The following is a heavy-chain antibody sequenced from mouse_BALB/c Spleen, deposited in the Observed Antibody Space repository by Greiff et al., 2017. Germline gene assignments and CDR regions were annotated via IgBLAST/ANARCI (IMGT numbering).Heavy chain of an antibody. V-gene: IGHV14-4*02. CDR2: IDPENGDT. CDR1: GFNIKDYY. Sequence: EVQLQQSGAELVRSGASVKLSCTASGFNIKDYYMHWVKQRPEQGLEWIGWIDPENGDTEYAPKFQGKATMTADTSSNTAYLQLSSLTSEDTAVYYCNLWSSYAIDYWGQGTSVTVSS. CDR3: NLWSSYAIDY. J-gene: IGHJ4*01. D-gene: IGHD1-1*02.